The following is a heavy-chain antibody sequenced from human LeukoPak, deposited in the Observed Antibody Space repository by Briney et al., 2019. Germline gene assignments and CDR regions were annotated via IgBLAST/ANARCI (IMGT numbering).Heavy chain of an antibody. CDR3: AKGGPTGSNYFDF. V-gene: IGHV3-23*01. Sequence: GSLSLSCAASEFTFDNYAMSWVRPAPGKGLEWVSVISGSGYYSYYADSVKGRFTVSRDNSKTTLYLQMNSLRADDTAVYYCAKGGPTGSNYFDFWGQGTLVTVSS. CDR1: EFTFDNYA. J-gene: IGHJ4*02. D-gene: IGHD1-26*01. CDR2: ISGSGYYS.